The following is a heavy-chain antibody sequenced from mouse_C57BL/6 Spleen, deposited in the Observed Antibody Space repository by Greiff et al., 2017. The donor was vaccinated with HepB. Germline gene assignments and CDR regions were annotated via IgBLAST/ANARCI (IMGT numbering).Heavy chain of an antibody. V-gene: IGHV1-82*01. J-gene: IGHJ4*01. CDR2: IYPGDGDT. Sequence: VKLQESGPELVKPGASVKISCKASGYAFSSSWMNWVKQRPGKGLEWIGRIYPGDGDTNYNGKFKGKATLTADKSSSTAYMQLSCLTSEDSAVYFCAGILMDYWGQGTSVTVSS. CDR3: AGILMDY. CDR1: GYAFSSSW.